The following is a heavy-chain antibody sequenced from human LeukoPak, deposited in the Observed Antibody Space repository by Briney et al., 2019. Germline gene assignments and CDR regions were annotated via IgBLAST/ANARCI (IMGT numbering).Heavy chain of an antibody. V-gene: IGHV6-1*01. CDR2: TYYRSKWNT. Sequence: SQTLSLTCAISGDSVSSNSASWNWIRQSPSRGLEWLGRTYYRSKWNTDYAVSVKGRITVNPDTSKNQFSLYLNSVTPEDTAVYYCARDPDSSYEWGPFDPWGQGTLVTVSS. J-gene: IGHJ5*02. D-gene: IGHD1-26*01. CDR3: ARDPDSSYEWGPFDP. CDR1: GDSVSSNSAS.